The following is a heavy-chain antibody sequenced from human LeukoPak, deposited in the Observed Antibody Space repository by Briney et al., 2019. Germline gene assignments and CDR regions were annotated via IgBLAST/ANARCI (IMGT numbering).Heavy chain of an antibody. J-gene: IGHJ6*02. V-gene: IGHV7-4-1*02. Sequence: ASVKVSCKASGYTFTSYAMNWVRLAPGQGLEWMGWINTNSGKATYAQGFRGRFVFSLDTSVSTAYLQISSLKAEDTAVYYCARDGNNYGSGSSASAYYYYGMDVWGQGTTVTVSS. CDR3: ARDGNNYGSGSSASAYYYYGMDV. CDR2: INTNSGKA. D-gene: IGHD3-10*01. CDR1: GYTFTSYA.